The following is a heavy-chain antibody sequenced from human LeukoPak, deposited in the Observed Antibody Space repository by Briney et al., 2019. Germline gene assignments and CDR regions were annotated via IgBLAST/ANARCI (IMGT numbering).Heavy chain of an antibody. V-gene: IGHV1-69*13. CDR2: IIPIFGTA. J-gene: IGHJ4*02. Sequence: GASVKVSCKASGGTFSSYAISRVRQAPGQGLEWMGGIIPIFGTANYAQKFQGRVTITADESTSTAYMELSSLRSEDTAVYYCARTGLRFLEWLLDYWGQGTLVTVSS. CDR3: ARTGLRFLEWLLDY. D-gene: IGHD3-3*01. CDR1: GGTFSSYA.